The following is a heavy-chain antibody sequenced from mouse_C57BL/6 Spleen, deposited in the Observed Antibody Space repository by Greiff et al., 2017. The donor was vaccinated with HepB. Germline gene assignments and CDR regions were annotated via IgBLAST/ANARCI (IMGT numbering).Heavy chain of an antibody. D-gene: IGHD1-1*01. V-gene: IGHV1-15*01. Sequence: VKLQESGAELVRPGASVTLSCKASGYTFTDYEMHWVKQTPVHGLEWIGAIDPETGGTAYNQKFKGKAILTADKSSSTAYMELRSLTSEDSAVYYCTRGDYGSIYFDYWGQGTTLTVSS. J-gene: IGHJ2*01. CDR1: GYTFTDYE. CDR3: TRGDYGSIYFDY. CDR2: IDPETGGT.